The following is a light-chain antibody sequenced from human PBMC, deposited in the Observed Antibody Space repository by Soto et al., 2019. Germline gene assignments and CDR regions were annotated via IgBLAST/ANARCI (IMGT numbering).Light chain of an antibody. J-gene: IGKJ2*01. Sequence: DIQMTQSPSSLSASVGDRVNITCRASQTIRSNLNWYQQKPGKAPNLLIYAASTLQRGVTSRFSGSDSGTDFILTISGLQPEDSASYYWQQSYSPPHTFGQGTKLEIK. CDR1: QTIRSN. CDR3: QQSYSPPHT. V-gene: IGKV1-39*01. CDR2: AAS.